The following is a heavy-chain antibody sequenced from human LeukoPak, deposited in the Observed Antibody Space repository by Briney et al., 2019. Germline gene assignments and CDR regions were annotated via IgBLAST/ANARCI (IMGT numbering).Heavy chain of an antibody. CDR1: GYTFTTYG. D-gene: IGHD6-13*01. V-gene: IGHV1-18*04. CDR2: ISGYNGNT. Sequence: ASVKVSCKGSGYTFTTYGISWVRQAPGQGLEWMGWISGYNGNTNYAQKFQGGVTVTTDTSTSTAYMELRNLRSDDTAVYYCVRDEWQQLALLDHWGQGTLVTVSS. J-gene: IGHJ4*02. CDR3: VRDEWQQLALLDH.